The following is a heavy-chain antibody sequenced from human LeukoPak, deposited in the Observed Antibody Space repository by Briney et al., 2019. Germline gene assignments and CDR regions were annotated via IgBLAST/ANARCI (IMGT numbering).Heavy chain of an antibody. CDR2: IWYDGSNK. CDR3: AKDPREVGATTGFDY. CDR1: GFTFSSYG. D-gene: IGHD1-26*01. V-gene: IGHV3-33*06. J-gene: IGHJ4*02. Sequence: GRSLRLSCAASGFTFSSYGTHWVRQAPGKGLEWVAVIWYDGSNKYYADSVKGRFIISRDNSKNTLYLQMNSLRADDTAVYYCAKDPREVGATTGFDYWGQGTLVTVSS.